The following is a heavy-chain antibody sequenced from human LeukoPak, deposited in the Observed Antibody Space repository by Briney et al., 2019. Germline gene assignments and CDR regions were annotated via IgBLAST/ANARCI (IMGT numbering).Heavy chain of an antibody. CDR3: ARETIAVAESLDY. D-gene: IGHD6-19*01. V-gene: IGHV1-18*01. J-gene: IGHJ4*02. Sequence: GASVKVSCKASGYTFTSYGISWVRQAPGQGLEWMGWISAYNGDTNYAQKFQGRVTMTRDTSTSTVYMELSSLRSEDTAVYYCARETIAVAESLDYWGQGTLVTVSS. CDR2: ISAYNGDT. CDR1: GYTFTSYG.